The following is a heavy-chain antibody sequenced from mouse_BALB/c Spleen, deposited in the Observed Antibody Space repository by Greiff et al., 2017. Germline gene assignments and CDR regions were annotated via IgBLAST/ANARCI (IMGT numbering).Heavy chain of an antibody. CDR3: GRDRSYGRGAMDY. Sequence: VQLQQSGPGLVAPSQSLSITCTVSGFSLTTYGVHWFRQSPGKGLEWLGVIWAGGNINYNSALMSRLSISKDNSKSQVFLKMNSLQTDDTAMYYCGRDRSYGRGAMDYWGQGTSVTVSS. V-gene: IGHV2-9*02. CDR1: GFSLTTYG. CDR2: IWAGGNI. D-gene: IGHD2-1*01. J-gene: IGHJ4*01.